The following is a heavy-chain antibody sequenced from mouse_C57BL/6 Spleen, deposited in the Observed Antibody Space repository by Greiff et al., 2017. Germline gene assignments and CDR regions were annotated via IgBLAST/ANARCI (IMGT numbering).Heavy chain of an antibody. Sequence: QVQLQQPGAELVKPGASVKMSCKASGYTFTSYWITWVKQRPGQGLEWIGDIYPGSGSTNYNEKFKSKATLTVDTSSSTAYMQLSSLTSEDSAVYYCARPLTTVVAPGYWGQGTTLTVSS. CDR1: GYTFTSYW. CDR3: ARPLTTVVAPGY. CDR2: IYPGSGST. D-gene: IGHD1-1*01. V-gene: IGHV1-55*01. J-gene: IGHJ2*01.